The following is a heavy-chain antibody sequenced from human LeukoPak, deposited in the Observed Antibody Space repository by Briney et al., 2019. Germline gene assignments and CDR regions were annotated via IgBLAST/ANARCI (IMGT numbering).Heavy chain of an antibody. Sequence: GGSLRLSCAASGFIFSDYWLCWVRQAPGKGLEWVANIKQDGSKTHYVDSVKGRFTISRDNAKNSLYLQMNTLKTEDTAVYYCAVSGSYSNPWDFDYWGQGTLVTVSS. CDR2: IKQDGSKT. V-gene: IGHV3-7*03. CDR1: GFIFSDYW. CDR3: AVSGSYSNPWDFDY. J-gene: IGHJ4*02. D-gene: IGHD1-26*01.